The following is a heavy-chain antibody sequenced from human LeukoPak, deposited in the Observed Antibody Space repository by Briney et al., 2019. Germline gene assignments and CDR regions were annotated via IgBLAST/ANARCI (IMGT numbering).Heavy chain of an antibody. CDR2: ISGSGGST. J-gene: IGHJ4*02. Sequence: GGSLRLSCAASGFTFSSYAMSWVRQAPGKGLEWVSAISGSGGSTYYADSVKGRFTISRDNSKNTLYLQMNSLRAEDTAVYYCAKSRAYYYDSSGYYYDYWGQGTLVTVSS. V-gene: IGHV3-23*01. D-gene: IGHD3-22*01. CDR3: AKSRAYYYDSSGYYYDY. CDR1: GFTFSSYA.